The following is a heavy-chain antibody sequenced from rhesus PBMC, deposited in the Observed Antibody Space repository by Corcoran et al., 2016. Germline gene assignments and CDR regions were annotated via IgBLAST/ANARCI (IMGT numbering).Heavy chain of an antibody. Sequence: QVQLQESGPGLVKPSETLPLTCAVSGGSISSSYWSWIRQAPGKGPEWIGYIFGSGRSTQYNPSLKSRVTRSVDTSKNQFSLKLSSVTAADTAVYYCVRGQRGLLLFDYWGQGVLVTVSS. V-gene: IGHV4S11*01. CDR2: IFGSGRST. J-gene: IGHJ4*01. CDR3: VRGQRGLLLFDY. CDR1: GGSISSSY. D-gene: IGHD2-33*01.